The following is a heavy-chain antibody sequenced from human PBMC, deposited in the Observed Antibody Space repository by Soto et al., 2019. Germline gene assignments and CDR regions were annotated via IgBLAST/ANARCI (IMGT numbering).Heavy chain of an antibody. CDR2: IHHSGSI. J-gene: IGHJ4*02. CDR3: ARVYYDFWSGYPTAHFDF. CDR1: GDSISSGYYH. Sequence: SETLSLTCTVSGDSISSGYYHWTWIRQSPGKGLEWIGYIHHSGSILYNPSLKSRVTISVDTSKNQFSLKLSSVTAADAAVYYCARVYYDFWSGYPTAHFDFWGQGTLVTVSS. V-gene: IGHV4-30-4*02. D-gene: IGHD3-3*01.